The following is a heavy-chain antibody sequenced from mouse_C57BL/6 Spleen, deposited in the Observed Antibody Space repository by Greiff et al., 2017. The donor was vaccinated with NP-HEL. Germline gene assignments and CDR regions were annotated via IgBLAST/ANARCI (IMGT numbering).Heavy chain of an antibody. D-gene: IGHD1-1*01. CDR1: GYSFTGYY. J-gene: IGHJ2*01. CDR2: INPSTGGT. Sequence: EVKLMESGPELVKPGASVKISCKASGYSFTGYYMNWVKQSPEKSLEWIGEINPSTGGTTYNQKFKAKATLTVDKSSSTAYMQLKSLTSEDSAVYYCARFRNYYGSSSFDYWGQGTTLTVSS. CDR3: ARFRNYYGSSSFDY. V-gene: IGHV1-42*01.